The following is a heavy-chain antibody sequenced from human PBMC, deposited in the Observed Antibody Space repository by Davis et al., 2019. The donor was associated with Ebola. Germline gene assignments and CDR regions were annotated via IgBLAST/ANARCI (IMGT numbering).Heavy chain of an antibody. V-gene: IGHV1-46*01. J-gene: IGHJ4*02. Sequence: ASVKVSCKASGYTFTSYYMHCVRQAPGQGLKWMGIINPSGGSTSYAQKFQGRVTMTRDTSTSTVYMELSSLRPEDTAVYYCARGLRVVQSILDYWGQGTLVTVSS. CDR3: ARGLRVVQSILDY. CDR2: INPSGGST. CDR1: GYTFTSYY. D-gene: IGHD2-15*01.